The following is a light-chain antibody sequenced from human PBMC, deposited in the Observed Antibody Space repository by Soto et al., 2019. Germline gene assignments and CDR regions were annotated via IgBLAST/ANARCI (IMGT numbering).Light chain of an antibody. J-gene: IGKJ5*01. CDR2: WAS. CDR3: QQYYDVPVT. Sequence: DIVMTQSPDSLTVSLGERATINCKASQPVLRSSNNKNHLAWYQQKPAQSPKMLISWASTRESGVPDRFSSSGSGTEFTLTISSLQAEDAAVYYCQQYYDVPVTFGQGTRLEIK. CDR1: QPVLRSSNNKNH. V-gene: IGKV4-1*01.